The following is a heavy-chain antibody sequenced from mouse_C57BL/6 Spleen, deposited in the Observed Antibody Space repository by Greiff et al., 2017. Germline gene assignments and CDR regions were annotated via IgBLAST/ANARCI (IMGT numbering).Heavy chain of an antibody. CDR2: ISDGGSYT. CDR3: AREGITTVVATPFAY. D-gene: IGHD1-1*01. Sequence: EVQGVESGGGLVKPGGSLKLSCAASGFTFSSYAMSWVRQTPEKRLEWVATISDGGSYTYYPDNVKGRFTISRDNAKNNLYLQMSHLKSEDTAMYYFAREGITTVVATPFAYWGQGTLVTVSA. V-gene: IGHV5-4*01. J-gene: IGHJ3*01. CDR1: GFTFSSYA.